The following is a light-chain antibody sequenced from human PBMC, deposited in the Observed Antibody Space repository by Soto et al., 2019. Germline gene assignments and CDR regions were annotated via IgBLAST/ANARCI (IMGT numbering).Light chain of an antibody. CDR1: QSVSSY. CDR2: DAS. V-gene: IGKV3-11*01. Sequence: EIVLTQSPATLSLSPGERATLSCRASQSVSSYLAWYQQKPGQAPRLLIYDASNRATAIPARFSGSGSGTDFTLNISSLEPADLAVYYCQQRSNWPRTFGQGTRLEIK. J-gene: IGKJ5*01. CDR3: QQRSNWPRT.